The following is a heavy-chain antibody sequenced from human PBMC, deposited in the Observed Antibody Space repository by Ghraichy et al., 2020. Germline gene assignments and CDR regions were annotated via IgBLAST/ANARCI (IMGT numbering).Heavy chain of an antibody. J-gene: IGHJ5*02. CDR1: GFTFDDYA. Sequence: GGSLRLSCAASGFTFDDYAMHWVRQAPGKGLEWVSGISWNSGSIGYADSVKGRFTISRDNAKNSLYLQMNSLRAEDTALYYCAKGNDYGDHNPTGSWGQGTLVTVSS. CDR2: ISWNSGSI. D-gene: IGHD4-17*01. V-gene: IGHV3-9*01. CDR3: AKGNDYGDHNPTGS.